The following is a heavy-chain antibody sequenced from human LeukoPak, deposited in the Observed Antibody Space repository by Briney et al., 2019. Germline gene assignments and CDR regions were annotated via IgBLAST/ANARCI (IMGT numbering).Heavy chain of an antibody. CDR1: VFTFSSYW. Sequence: GGSLRLSCAASVFTFSSYWMNWVRQAPGKGLVWVSRIASDGSSTTYADSVKGRFSISRDNAKNTLYLQMNSLRVEDTAVYYCARGRPHGNDYWGQGTLVTVSS. CDR2: IASDGSST. J-gene: IGHJ4*02. V-gene: IGHV3-74*01. CDR3: ARGRPHGNDY. D-gene: IGHD4-23*01.